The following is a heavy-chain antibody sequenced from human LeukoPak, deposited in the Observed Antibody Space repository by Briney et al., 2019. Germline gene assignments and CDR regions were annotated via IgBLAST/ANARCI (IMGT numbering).Heavy chain of an antibody. J-gene: IGHJ4*02. Sequence: GGSLRLSCAASGFTFSSSWMTWVRQAPGRGLEWVANINQDESVKDYVDSVKGRFTISRDNAKNSLYLQVNSLGTEDTAPYYCATSIDWSFDNWGQGTLVTVSS. V-gene: IGHV3-7*01. CDR1: GFTFSSSW. CDR3: ATSIDWSFDN. D-gene: IGHD3-9*01. CDR2: INQDESVK.